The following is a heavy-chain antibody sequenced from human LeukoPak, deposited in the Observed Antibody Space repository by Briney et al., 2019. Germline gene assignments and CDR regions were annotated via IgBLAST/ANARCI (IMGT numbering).Heavy chain of an antibody. CDR3: SAIEMATIPSDY. D-gene: IGHD5-24*01. J-gene: IGHJ4*02. V-gene: IGHV3-23*01. Sequence: GGSLRLSCAASGFTFSNSAMSWVRQVPGKGLEWVSALRDSADTTYYADSVKGRFTISRDNSKNTLYLQMNSLRAEDTAVYYCSAIEMATIPSDYWGQGTLVTVSS. CDR1: GFTFSNSA. CDR2: LRDSADTT.